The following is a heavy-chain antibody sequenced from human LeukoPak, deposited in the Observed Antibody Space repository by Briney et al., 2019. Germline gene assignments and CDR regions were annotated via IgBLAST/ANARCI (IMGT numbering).Heavy chain of an antibody. D-gene: IGHD2-15*01. CDR3: ANLRGRWAYACSGASCYSY. V-gene: IGHV3-23*01. CDR2: VSGSGGGT. Sequence: PGGSLRLSCEASGFTFSSYAMSWVRQAPGKGLEWVSGVSGSGGGTYYTDSVKGRFTISRDNSKNTLFLQMNSLRVEDTAVYYCANLRGRWAYACSGASCYSYWGQGTLVTVSP. J-gene: IGHJ4*02. CDR1: GFTFSSYA.